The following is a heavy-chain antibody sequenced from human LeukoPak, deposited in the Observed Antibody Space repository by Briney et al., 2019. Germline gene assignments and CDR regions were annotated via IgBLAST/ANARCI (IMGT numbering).Heavy chain of an antibody. V-gene: IGHV4-59*01. CDR3: ARVQYSSGWHPFDY. CDR1: GGYISGYY. D-gene: IGHD6-19*01. Sequence: SETLSLNCTVTGGYISGYYWSWIRQPPGTGLELFGYIYYSGSTNYNPSLKSRVTISVDTSKNQFSLKLSSVTAADTAVYYCARVQYSSGWHPFDYWGQGTLVTVSS. CDR2: IYYSGST. J-gene: IGHJ4*02.